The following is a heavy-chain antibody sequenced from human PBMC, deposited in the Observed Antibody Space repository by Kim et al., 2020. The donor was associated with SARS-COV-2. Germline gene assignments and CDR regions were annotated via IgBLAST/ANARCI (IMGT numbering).Heavy chain of an antibody. Sequence: GESLKISCKGSGYSFTNYYITWVRQMPGKGLEWMGRVDPRDSYINYSPSFQGHVTISADKSISTAYLQWTSLKASDTAVYYCARHTTVIGHYYYGMDV. CDR3: ARHTTVIGHYYYGMDV. CDR1: GYSFTNYY. V-gene: IGHV5-10-1*01. D-gene: IGHD4-17*01. J-gene: IGHJ6*01. CDR2: VDPRDSYI.